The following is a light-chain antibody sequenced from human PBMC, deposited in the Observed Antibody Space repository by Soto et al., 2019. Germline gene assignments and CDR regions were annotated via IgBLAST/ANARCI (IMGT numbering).Light chain of an antibody. CDR3: SLSYSGLRV. CDR2: DTD. Sequence: QAEVTQEPSLTVSPGGTVTFTCGSSTGTVTTSHYPYWFQQKPGQAPRTLIYDTDNKHSWTPARFSGSLVGGKPALTLSGAQPEDEADYYCSLSYSGLRVFGGGTKLTVL. J-gene: IGLJ3*02. V-gene: IGLV7-46*01. CDR1: TGTVTTSHY.